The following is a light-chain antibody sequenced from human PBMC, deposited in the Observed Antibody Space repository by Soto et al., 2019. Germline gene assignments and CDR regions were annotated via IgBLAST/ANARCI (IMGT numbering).Light chain of an antibody. J-gene: IGKJ5*01. CDR2: DAS. V-gene: IGKV3D-11*01. CDR1: QGVSSY. Sequence: EIVLTQSPATLSLSPGERATLSCRASQGVSSYLAWYQQKPGQAPSLLIYDASNRATGIPARFSGSGPGTDFPLTISSLEPEDFAVYYCQQRSNWPITFGQGTRLEIK. CDR3: QQRSNWPIT.